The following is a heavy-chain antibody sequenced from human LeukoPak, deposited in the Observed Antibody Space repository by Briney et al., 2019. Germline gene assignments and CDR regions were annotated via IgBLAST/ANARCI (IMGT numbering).Heavy chain of an antibody. Sequence: ASVKVSCKASGYTFTAYTMNWVRQAPGQGLEWMGWIDTNTGNPTYARDFTGRFVFSLDTSVNTAYLQISSLKTEDTAVHFCARRVVNAAPDRWGQGTLVTVSS. CDR1: GYTFTAYT. D-gene: IGHD4-23*01. J-gene: IGHJ4*02. CDR3: ARRVVNAAPDR. V-gene: IGHV7-4-1*02. CDR2: IDTNTGNP.